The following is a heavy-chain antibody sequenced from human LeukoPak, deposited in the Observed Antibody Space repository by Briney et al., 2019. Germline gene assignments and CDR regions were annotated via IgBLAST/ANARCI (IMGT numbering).Heavy chain of an antibody. V-gene: IGHV1-46*01. CDR1: GYTFTSHY. J-gene: IGHJ5*02. CDR2: INPSGGST. CDR3: ARETLGHPGYNWFDP. Sequence: ASVKVSCKASGYTFTSHYMHWVRQAPGQGLEWMGIINPSGGSTSYAQKFQGRVTMTRDMSTSTVYMELSSLRSEDTAVYYCARETLGHPGYNWFDPWGQGTLVTVSS. D-gene: IGHD4-23*01.